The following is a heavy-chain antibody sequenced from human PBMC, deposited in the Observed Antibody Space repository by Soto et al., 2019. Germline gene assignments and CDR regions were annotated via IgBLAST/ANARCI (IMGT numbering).Heavy chain of an antibody. CDR3: AKDTDKYSSSAPLSGYYYYGMDV. Sequence: GGSLRLSCAASGFTFDDYTMHWVRQAPGKGLEWVSLISWDGGSTYYADSVKGRFTISRDNSKNSLYLQMNSLRTEDTALYYCAKDTDKYSSSAPLSGYYYYGMDVWGQGTTVTVSS. CDR2: ISWDGGST. J-gene: IGHJ6*02. CDR1: GFTFDDYT. D-gene: IGHD6-6*01. V-gene: IGHV3-43*01.